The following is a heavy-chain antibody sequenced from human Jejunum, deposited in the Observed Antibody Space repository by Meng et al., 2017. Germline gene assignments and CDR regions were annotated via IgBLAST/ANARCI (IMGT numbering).Heavy chain of an antibody. CDR1: GYTFTGYY. CDR3: ARELIYSSRWGY. J-gene: IGHJ4*02. V-gene: IGHV1-2*06. CDR2: INPNSGGT. Sequence: ASVKVSCKASGYTFTGYYMHWVRQAPGQGLEWMGRINPNSGGTNYVQKFQGRVTITRDTSISTAYMELSRLSSDDTAVYYCARELIYSSRWGYWGQGTLVTVSS. D-gene: IGHD6-13*01.